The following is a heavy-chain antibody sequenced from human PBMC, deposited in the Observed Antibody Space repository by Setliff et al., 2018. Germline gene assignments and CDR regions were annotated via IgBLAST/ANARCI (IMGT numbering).Heavy chain of an antibody. Sequence: GASVKVSCKASGYAFGSSGISWVRQAPGQGLEWMGWISAYSGYIVYAQKFQGRVTMTTDTSTTTAYMEVRSLRSDDTAVYYCARDRKEIVVKPPAASLDYWGQGTQVTVSS. V-gene: IGHV1-18*01. CDR1: GYAFGSSG. CDR3: ARDRKEIVVKPPAASLDY. J-gene: IGHJ4*02. CDR2: ISAYSGYI. D-gene: IGHD2-2*01.